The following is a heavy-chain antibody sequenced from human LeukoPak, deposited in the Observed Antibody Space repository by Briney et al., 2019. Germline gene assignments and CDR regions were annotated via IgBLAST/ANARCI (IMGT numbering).Heavy chain of an antibody. J-gene: IGHJ4*02. Sequence: GASVKVSCKASGYTFTSYAISWVRQAPGQGLEWMGWISAYNGNTNYAQKLQGRVTMTTDTSTSTAYMDLRSLRSDDTAVYYCARDLPTYYYDTSGRAPFDYWGQGTLVTVSS. CDR2: ISAYNGNT. V-gene: IGHV1-18*01. D-gene: IGHD3-22*01. CDR1: GYTFTSYA. CDR3: ARDLPTYYYDTSGRAPFDY.